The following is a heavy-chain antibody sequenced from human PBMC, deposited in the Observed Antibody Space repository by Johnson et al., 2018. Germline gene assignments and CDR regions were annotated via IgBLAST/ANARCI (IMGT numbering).Heavy chain of an antibody. CDR3: TTDPFGGIYYYHSYMDV. Sequence: VQLVESGGGLVKPGGSLRLSCAASGFTFSSYSMNWVRQAPGKGLEWVSSISSSSSYIYYADSVTGRFTITRANAKNSLCLQMNSLKPEDTAVNDCTTDPFGGIYYYHSYMDVWGKGTTVTVSS. CDR1: GFTFSSYS. V-gene: IGHV3-21*03. J-gene: IGHJ6*03. CDR2: ISSSSSYI. D-gene: IGHD3-3*01.